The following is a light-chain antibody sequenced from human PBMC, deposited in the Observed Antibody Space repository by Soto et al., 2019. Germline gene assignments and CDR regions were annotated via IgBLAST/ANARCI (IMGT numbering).Light chain of an antibody. J-gene: IGKJ5*01. V-gene: IGKV3-20*01. CDR2: GAS. CDR1: KTDSDKC. Sequence: ELILTQSPVTLSLSSGERATLPCRAGKTDSDKCIAWCQQRPGKAPRLLIYGASTRAAGIPDRFSGTGSGTDFTLTITRLEPEDSAVYFCQQSTSPPTTFGEGTRLEIK. CDR3: QQSTSPPTT.